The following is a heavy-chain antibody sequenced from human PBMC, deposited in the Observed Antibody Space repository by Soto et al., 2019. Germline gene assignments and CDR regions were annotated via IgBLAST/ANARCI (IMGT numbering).Heavy chain of an antibody. CDR2: ITDSGGDT. Sequence: EVQLLESGGGFVQPGESLRLSCAASGFTFRGYAMSWFRQAQGKGLEWVSAITDSGGDTFHADSIKGRFTISRDNTRSSLYLQMNSLRGEDTDIYYCVKGSTTARPYYFDSWCQGTLVTVSS. CDR3: VKGSTTARPYYFDS. V-gene: IGHV3-23*01. J-gene: IGHJ4*02. CDR1: GFTFRGYA. D-gene: IGHD1-26*01.